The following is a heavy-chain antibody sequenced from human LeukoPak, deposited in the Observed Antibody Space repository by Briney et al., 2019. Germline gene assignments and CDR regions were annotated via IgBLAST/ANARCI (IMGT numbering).Heavy chain of an antibody. CDR1: GFSFSSFW. J-gene: IGHJ4*02. V-gene: IGHV3-7*03. CDR2: IKDGGSVK. Sequence: PGGSLRLSCTASGFSFSSFWMSWVRQAPGKGLEWVANIKDGGSVKNHVDSLKGRFSISRDNARNSLYLQISSLRAEDTAVYCCAREVVATASAFDCWGQGTLVTVSS. D-gene: IGHD2-21*01. CDR3: AREVVATASAFDC.